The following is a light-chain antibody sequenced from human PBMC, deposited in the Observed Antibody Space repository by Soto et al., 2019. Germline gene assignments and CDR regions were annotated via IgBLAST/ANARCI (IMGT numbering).Light chain of an antibody. V-gene: IGLV3-21*02. CDR1: NIGSRS. Sequence: SYELTQPPSVSVAPGQTASISCGGNNIGSRSVHWYQQKPGQAPVLVVYDDRDRPSGIPERFAGSNSGNTATLTISRVEAGDEADYYCQVWDSKSDHYVFGNGTKLTV. J-gene: IGLJ1*01. CDR3: QVWDSKSDHYV. CDR2: DDR.